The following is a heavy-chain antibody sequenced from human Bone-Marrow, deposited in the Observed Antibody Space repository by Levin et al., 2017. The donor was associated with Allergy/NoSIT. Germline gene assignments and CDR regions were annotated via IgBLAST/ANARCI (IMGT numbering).Heavy chain of an antibody. D-gene: IGHD3-10*01. CDR2: TKNKANGFIT. V-gene: IGHV3-72*01. J-gene: IGHJ3*01. CDR3: ASYLSGHPF. Sequence: LSLTCAASGFLFSDHYMDWVRQAPGEGLEWVGRTKNKANGFITEYAASLKGRVTISRDDSKKSLYLHMNSLKTEDTAVYYCASYLSGHPFWGQGTMVTVSS. CDR1: GFLFSDHY.